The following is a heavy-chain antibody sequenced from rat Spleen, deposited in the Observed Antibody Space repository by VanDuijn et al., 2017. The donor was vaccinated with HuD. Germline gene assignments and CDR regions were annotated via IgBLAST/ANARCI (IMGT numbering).Heavy chain of an antibody. D-gene: IGHD1-11*01. CDR3: TAGGGYWAY. V-gene: IGHV5-31*01. J-gene: IGHJ2*01. CDR2: ITNTGGST. Sequence: EVQLVESGGGLVQPGRSLKLSCVASGFTFNNYWMTWIRQAPGKGLEWVASITNTGGSTYYPDSVKDRFSISRDNAKSTLYLQMNSLRSEDTATYYCTAGGGYWAYWGQGVVVTVSS. CDR1: GFTFNNYW.